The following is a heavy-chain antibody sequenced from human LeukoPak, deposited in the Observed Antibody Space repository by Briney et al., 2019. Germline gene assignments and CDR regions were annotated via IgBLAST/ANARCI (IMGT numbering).Heavy chain of an antibody. CDR2: ISAGGVST. Sequence: PGGSLRLSCAASGFTFSSYAMSWVRQAPGNGLEWVSAISAGGVSTYYADSVKGRFTISRDNSKNTLYLQMNRLRAEDTAVYYCAKGAGTDRTWGEGTLVTVSS. CDR3: AKGAGTDRT. J-gene: IGHJ5*02. CDR1: GFTFSSYA. V-gene: IGHV3-23*01.